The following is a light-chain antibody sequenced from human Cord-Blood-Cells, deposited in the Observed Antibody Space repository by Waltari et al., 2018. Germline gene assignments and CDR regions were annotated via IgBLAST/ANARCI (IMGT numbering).Light chain of an antibody. Sequence: QSALTQPASVSGSPGQSITIPCTGTSNDVGGYNYVSWYQQHPGKAPKHMIYDVSKRPSGVSNRFSGSKSGNTASLTISGLQAEDEADYYCSSYTSSSTYVVFGGGTELTVL. J-gene: IGLJ2*01. CDR3: SSYTSSSTYVV. V-gene: IGLV2-14*01. CDR2: DVS. CDR1: SNDVGGYNY.